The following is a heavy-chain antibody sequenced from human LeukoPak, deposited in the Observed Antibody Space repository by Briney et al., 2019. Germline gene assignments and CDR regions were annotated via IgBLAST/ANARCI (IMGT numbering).Heavy chain of an antibody. CDR2: INHSGST. CDR1: GGSFSGYY. CDR3: ARAVLRYFDCRFDY. J-gene: IGHJ4*02. D-gene: IGHD3-9*01. Sequence: SEALSLTCAVYGGSFSGYYWSWIRQPPGEGLEWIGEINHSGSTNYNPSLKSRVTISVDTSKNQFSLKLSSVTAADTAVYYCARAVLRYFDCRFDYWGQGTLVTVSS. V-gene: IGHV4-34*01.